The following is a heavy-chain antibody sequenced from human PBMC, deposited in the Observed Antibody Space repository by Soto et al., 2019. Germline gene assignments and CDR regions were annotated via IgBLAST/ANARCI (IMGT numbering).Heavy chain of an antibody. J-gene: IGHJ4*02. CDR1: GYTFISYS. Sequence: QVQLVQYGAEVKKPGASVKVSCKASGYTFISYSIPWVRQAPGQGLEWLGWISTYNGNPNLAQKLQGRVTMPQAKSTSTAYLELKNLRCDDGAVYCCARSRGYSYGYGDYWGQGTLVSVSS. CDR3: ARSRGYSYGYGDY. CDR2: ISTYNGNP. V-gene: IGHV1-18*01. D-gene: IGHD5-18*01.